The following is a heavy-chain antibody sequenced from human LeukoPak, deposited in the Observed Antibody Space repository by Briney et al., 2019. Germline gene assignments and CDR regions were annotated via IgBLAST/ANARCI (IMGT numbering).Heavy chain of an antibody. D-gene: IGHD3-9*01. CDR2: ISYNGGNK. V-gene: IGHV3-30*04. CDR1: GFSFSHYA. Sequence: GGSLRLSCAASGFSFSHYAIHWVRQAPGKGLEWVSLISYNGGNKYYADSVKGRFTIDRDNSKNTVYLQMNSLRAEDTAVYYCARAPLRYFDWLSYYFDYWGQGTLVTVSS. CDR3: ARAPLRYFDWLSYYFDY. J-gene: IGHJ4*02.